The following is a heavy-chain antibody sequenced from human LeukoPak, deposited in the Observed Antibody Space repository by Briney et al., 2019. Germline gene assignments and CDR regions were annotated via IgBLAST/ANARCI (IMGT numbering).Heavy chain of an antibody. Sequence: SVKVSCKASGGTFSSYAISWVRQAPGQGLEWMGGIIPISGTTNYAQKFQGRVTITADKSTSTAYMELSSLRSEDTAVYYCATLCCGSYYMDVWGKGTTVTVSS. V-gene: IGHV1-69*06. CDR3: ATLCCGSYYMDV. CDR2: IIPISGTT. D-gene: IGHD2-15*01. J-gene: IGHJ6*03. CDR1: GGTFSSYA.